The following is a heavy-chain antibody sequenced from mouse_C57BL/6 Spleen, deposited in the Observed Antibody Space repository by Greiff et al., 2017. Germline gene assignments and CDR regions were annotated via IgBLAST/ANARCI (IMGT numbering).Heavy chain of an antibody. CDR2: IYPRDGST. V-gene: IGHV1-78*01. J-gene: IGHJ2*01. CDR3: ARGYYGSSDYFDY. CDR1: GYTFTDHT. D-gene: IGHD1-1*01. Sequence: VQLQQSDAELVKPGASVKISCKVSGYTFTDHTIHWMKQRPEQGLEWIGYIYPRDGSTKYNEKFKGKATLTADKSSSTAYMQLNSLTSEDSGVYFCARGYYGSSDYFDYWGQGTTLTVSS.